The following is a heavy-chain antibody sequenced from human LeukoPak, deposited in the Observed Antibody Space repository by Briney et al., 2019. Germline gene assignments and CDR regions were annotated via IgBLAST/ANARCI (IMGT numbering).Heavy chain of an antibody. V-gene: IGHV4-38-2*01. CDR3: ARLRITFGGVIAHGDY. D-gene: IGHD3-16*02. CDR1: GYSISSGYY. CDR2: IYHSGST. J-gene: IGHJ4*02. Sequence: SETLSLTCAVPGYSISSGYYWGWIRQPPGKGLEWIGSIYHSGSTYYNPSLKSRVTISVDTSKNQFSLKLSSVTAADTAVYYCARLRITFGGVIAHGDYWGQRTLVTVSS.